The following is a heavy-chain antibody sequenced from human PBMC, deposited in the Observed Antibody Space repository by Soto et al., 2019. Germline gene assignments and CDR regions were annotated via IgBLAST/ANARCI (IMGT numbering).Heavy chain of an antibody. CDR3: ARESLKESITMTVVIDH. CDR2: IYRGTS. J-gene: IGHJ4*02. V-gene: IGHV4-4*07. D-gene: IGHD3-22*01. Sequence: SETLSLTCSVSGDSISTYSWSWIRQPAGKGLEWLGRIYRGTSNYNPSLKSRLIMSLDTSKNQFSLKLRSVTAADTAVYYCARESLKESITMTVVIDHWGQGTQVTVSS. CDR1: GDSISTYS.